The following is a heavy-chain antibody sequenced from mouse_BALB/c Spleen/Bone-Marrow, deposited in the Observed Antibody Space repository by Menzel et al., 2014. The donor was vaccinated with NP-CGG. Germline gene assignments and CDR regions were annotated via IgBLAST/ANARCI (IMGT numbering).Heavy chain of an antibody. CDR1: GFSLTNYG. V-gene: IGHV2-5-1*01. D-gene: IGHD1-1*01. J-gene: IGHJ3*01. Sequence: VQLQQSGPSLVQPSQSLSITCTVSGFSLTNYGIYWVRQSPGKGLECLGVIWRGGTTDYNAAFMSRLSITKDNSKSQVFFKMNSLQADDTAIYYCAKGHYGSSPFAYWGQGTLVTVSA. CDR2: IWRGGTT. CDR3: AKGHYGSSPFAY.